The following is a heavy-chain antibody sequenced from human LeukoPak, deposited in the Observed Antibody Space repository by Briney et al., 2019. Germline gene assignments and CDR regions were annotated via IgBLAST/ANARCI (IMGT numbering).Heavy chain of an antibody. CDR3: ARARTGFDY. CDR1: GGSIRSSYYY. Sequence: PSETLSLTCTVSGGSIRSSYYYWGWIRQPPGKGLEWIGEINHSGSTNYNPSLKSRVTISVDTSKNQFSLKLSSVTAADTAVYYCARARTGFDYWGQGTLVTVSS. J-gene: IGHJ4*02. CDR2: INHSGST. V-gene: IGHV4-39*07. D-gene: IGHD4-17*01.